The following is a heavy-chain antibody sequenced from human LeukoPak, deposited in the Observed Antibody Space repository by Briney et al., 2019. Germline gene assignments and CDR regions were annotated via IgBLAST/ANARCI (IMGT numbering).Heavy chain of an antibody. CDR2: IRSKAYGGTT. CDR3: TREARVLYYMDV. J-gene: IGHJ6*03. Sequence: GGSLRLSCTASGFTFGDYAMSWVRQAPGKGLEWVGFIRSKAYGGTTEYAASVKGRFTISRDDSKSIAYLQMNSLKTEDTAVYYCTREARVLYYMDVWGKGTTVTVSS. CDR1: GFTFGDYA. V-gene: IGHV3-49*04. D-gene: IGHD2-8*01.